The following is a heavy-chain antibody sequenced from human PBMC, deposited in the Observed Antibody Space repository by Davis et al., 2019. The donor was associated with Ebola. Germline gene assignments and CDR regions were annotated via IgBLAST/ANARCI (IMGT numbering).Heavy chain of an antibody. CDR3: ARDGLVPDAIRGGFDP. CDR2: ISAYNGNT. V-gene: IGHV1-18*01. Sequence: ASVKVSCKASGYTFTSYGISWVRQAPGQGLEWMGWISAYNGNTNYAQKLQGRVTMTTDTSTSTAYMELRSLRSDDTAVYYCARDGLVPDAIRGGFDPWGQGMLVTVSS. D-gene: IGHD2-2*01. J-gene: IGHJ5*02. CDR1: GYTFTSYG.